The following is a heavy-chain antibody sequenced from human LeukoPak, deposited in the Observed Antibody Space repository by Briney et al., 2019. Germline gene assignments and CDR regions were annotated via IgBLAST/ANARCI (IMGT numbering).Heavy chain of an antibody. V-gene: IGHV3-23*01. D-gene: IGHD2-2*01. J-gene: IGHJ6*02. CDR1: GFTFSSYA. CDR2: ISGSGGST. CDR3: AKDLRGRRYQLLRGGLYYYYGMDV. Sequence: GGSLRLSCAASGFTFSSYAMSWVRQAPGKGLEWVSAISGSGGSTYYADSVKGRFTISRDNSKNTLYLQMNSLRAEDTAVYYCAKDLRGRRYQLLRGGLYYYYGMDVWGQGTTVTVSS.